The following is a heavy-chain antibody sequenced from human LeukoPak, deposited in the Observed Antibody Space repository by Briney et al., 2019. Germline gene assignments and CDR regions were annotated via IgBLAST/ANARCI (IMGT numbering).Heavy chain of an antibody. CDR3: ARDPLLWFGESLVVGAFDI. D-gene: IGHD3-10*01. CDR1: GGSFSGYY. V-gene: IGHV4-34*01. J-gene: IGHJ3*02. Sequence: SQTLSLTCAVYGGSFSGYYWGWIRQPPGKGLEWIGSIYYSGSTYYNPSLKSRVTISVDTSKNQFSMKLSSVTAADTAVYYCARDPLLWFGESLVVGAFDIWGQGTMVTVSS. CDR2: IYYSGST.